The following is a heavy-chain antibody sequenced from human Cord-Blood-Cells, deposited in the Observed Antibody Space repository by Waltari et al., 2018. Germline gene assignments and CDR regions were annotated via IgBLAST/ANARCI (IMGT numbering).Heavy chain of an antibody. Sequence: QVQLVQSGAEVKKPGASVKVSCKASGYTFTGYYMHWVRQAPGQGLEWMGWINHNSGGTNYAQKFQGRVTMTRDTSISTAYMELSRLRSDDTAVYYCARDCSGGSCYFDYWGQGTLVTVSS. J-gene: IGHJ4*02. D-gene: IGHD2-15*01. V-gene: IGHV1-2*02. CDR1: GYTFTGYY. CDR3: ARDCSGGSCYFDY. CDR2: INHNSGGT.